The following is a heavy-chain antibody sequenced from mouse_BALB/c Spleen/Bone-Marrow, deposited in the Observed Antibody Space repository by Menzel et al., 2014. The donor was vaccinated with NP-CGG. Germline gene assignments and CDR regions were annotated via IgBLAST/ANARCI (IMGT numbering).Heavy chain of an antibody. V-gene: IGHV1-80*01. CDR1: GYSFXSYW. CDR2: IYPGDGET. J-gene: IGHJ2*01. CDR3: ARKYGDY. D-gene: IGHD2-10*02. Sequence: QVQLQQPGAELVRPGSSVKISCKASGYSFXSYWMNWVKQRPGQGLEGIGQIYPGDGETNYNGKFKGNATLTADKSSSTAYMQLISLTSEDSAVYFCARKYGDYWGQGTTLTVSS.